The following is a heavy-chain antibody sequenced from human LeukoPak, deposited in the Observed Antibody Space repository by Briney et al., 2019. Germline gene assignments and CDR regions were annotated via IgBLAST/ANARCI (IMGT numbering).Heavy chain of an antibody. D-gene: IGHD2-2*02. CDR2: IYTSGST. CDR1: GGSISSYY. CDR3: ARMPRPDCSSTSCYTRWFDP. Sequence: SETLSLTCTVSGGSISSYYWSWIRQPAGKGLEWIGRIYTSGSTNYNPSLKSRVTMSVDTSKNQFSLKLSSVTAADTAVYYCARMPRPDCSSTSCYTRWFDPWGQGTLVTVSS. V-gene: IGHV4-4*07. J-gene: IGHJ5*02.